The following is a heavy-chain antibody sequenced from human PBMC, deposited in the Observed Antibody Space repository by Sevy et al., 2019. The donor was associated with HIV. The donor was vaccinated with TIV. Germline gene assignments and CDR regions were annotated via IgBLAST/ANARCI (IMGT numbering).Heavy chain of an antibody. V-gene: IGHV3-23*01. CDR1: GFTFTSYA. CDR2: IFRNFRGVDVT. CDR3: AGARYDISGSFDALDI. J-gene: IGHJ3*02. Sequence: GGSLRLSCTTSGFTFTSYAMNWVRQAPGKGLEWVSTIFRNFRGVDVTYDADSVKGRFTISRDSSRNTLYLQMNSLRAEDTAVYYCAGARYDISGSFDALDIWGQGTMVTASS. D-gene: IGHD3-22*01.